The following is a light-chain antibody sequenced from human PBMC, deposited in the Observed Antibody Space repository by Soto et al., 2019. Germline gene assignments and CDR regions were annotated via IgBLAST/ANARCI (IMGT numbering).Light chain of an antibody. CDR3: QQYGSSGT. CDR2: GAS. Sequence: EIVSTQSPDTLSLSPGPRLTPPTKATRPLXXASQTVSSNYLAWYQQKPGQAPRLLIYGASNRATGIPDRFSGSGSGTDFTLTISRLEPEDFAVYYCQQYGSSGTFGQGTKVDNK. V-gene: IGKV3-20*01. J-gene: IGKJ1*01. CDR1: QTVSSNY.